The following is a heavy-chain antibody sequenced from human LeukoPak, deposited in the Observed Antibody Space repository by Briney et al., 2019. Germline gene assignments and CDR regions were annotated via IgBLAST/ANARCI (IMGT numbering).Heavy chain of an antibody. D-gene: IGHD2-2*01. CDR2: ISAYNGNT. Sequence: EASVKVSCKASGYTFTSYGISWVRQAPGQGLEWMGWISAYNGNTKYAQSLQGRVTVTTDTSTSTAYMELRSLRSDDTAVYYCARRGYYCSSTSCHFDYWGQGTLVTVSS. CDR3: ARRGYYCSSTSCHFDY. V-gene: IGHV1-18*01. J-gene: IGHJ4*02. CDR1: GYTFTSYG.